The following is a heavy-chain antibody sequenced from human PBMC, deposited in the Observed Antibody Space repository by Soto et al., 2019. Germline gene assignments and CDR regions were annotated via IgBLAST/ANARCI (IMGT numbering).Heavy chain of an antibody. CDR2: ISGDGIST. CDR1: EFTFRSYW. CDR3: ARSLPGTYGAFDL. D-gene: IGHD1-7*01. V-gene: IGHV3-74*01. J-gene: IGHJ3*01. Sequence: VVSLRISCAASEFTFRSYWMHWVRQSPGKGLVWVSRISGDGISTTYADSVRVRFTLSRDKAKNTVYLQMDSLRAEDTAVYYCARSLPGTYGAFDLWGQGTMVTVSS.